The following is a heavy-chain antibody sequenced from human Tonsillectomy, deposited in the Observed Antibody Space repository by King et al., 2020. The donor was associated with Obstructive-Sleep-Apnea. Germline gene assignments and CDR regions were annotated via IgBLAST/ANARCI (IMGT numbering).Heavy chain of an antibody. Sequence: VQLVESGGGVVQPGRSLRLSCAASGFTFSSYGMHWVRQAPGKGLEWVAFIRYEGSNKYYADSVKGRFTISRDNSKNTLYLQMNSLRAEDTAVYYCAKEYGAAAVDYWYFDLWGRGTLVTVSS. CDR1: GFTFSSYG. D-gene: IGHD6-13*01. CDR2: IRYEGSNK. J-gene: IGHJ2*01. V-gene: IGHV3-30*02. CDR3: AKEYGAAAVDYWYFDL.